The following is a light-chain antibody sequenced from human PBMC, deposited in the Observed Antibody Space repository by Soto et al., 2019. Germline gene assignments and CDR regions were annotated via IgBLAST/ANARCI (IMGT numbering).Light chain of an antibody. V-gene: IGLV2-14*03. CDR2: DVN. J-gene: IGLJ3*02. CDR3: SAYSTGSTPVL. Sequence: QSALTQPASVSGSPGQSITISCTGTSSDDGSTFNYVSWYQHHPGKAPRLIMSDVNHRPSGVSDRFSGSKSGNTASLTISGLQAEDEADYFCSAYSTGSTPVLFGGGTKLTVL. CDR1: SSDDGSTFNY.